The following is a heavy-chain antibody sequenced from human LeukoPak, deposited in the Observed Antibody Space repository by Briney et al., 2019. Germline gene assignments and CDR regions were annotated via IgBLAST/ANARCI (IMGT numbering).Heavy chain of an antibody. Sequence: GGSLRLSCEVSGFTFTDYWMNWVRQAPGKGPEWVASVRQDGSEKTYVDSVKGRFTISRDNTKNSLSLQLNGLRAEDTAVYYCARDGTAAGLYFDLWGQGTLVTVSS. CDR2: VRQDGSEK. CDR1: GFTFTDYW. J-gene: IGHJ4*01. D-gene: IGHD6-13*01. CDR3: ARDGTAAGLYFDL. V-gene: IGHV3-7*01.